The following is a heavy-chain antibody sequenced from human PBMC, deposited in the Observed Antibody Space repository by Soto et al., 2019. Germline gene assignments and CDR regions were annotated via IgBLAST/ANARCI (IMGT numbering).Heavy chain of an antibody. CDR3: ARINECSSTVCHVEHSWFDP. CDR2: ISAYNGNT. D-gene: IGHD2-2*01. V-gene: IGHV1-18*04. J-gene: IGHJ5*02. Sequence: QVQLVQSGAEVKKPGASVKVSCKASGYTFTSYGISWVRQAPGQGLEWMGWISAYNGNTNYAQKLQGRVTMTTDTSTSTAYMERRSLRSDDTAVYYCARINECSSTVCHVEHSWFDPWGQGTLVTVSS. CDR1: GYTFTSYG.